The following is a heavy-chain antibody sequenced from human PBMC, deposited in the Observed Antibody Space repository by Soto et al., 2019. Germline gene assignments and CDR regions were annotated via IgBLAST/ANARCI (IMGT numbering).Heavy chain of an antibody. CDR1: GLTLSHAW. Sequence: EVQLVESGGGFVEPGGSLRLSCVGSGLTLSHAWMTLVRQAPGKGLECVGRIKTKGEGVTMDYAAPVKGRFSVSRDDSENTFYLHMSRLHRADTAMYYWGADLRVVRKNWGFDYWGQGTLVTVSS. V-gene: IGHV3-15*07. D-gene: IGHD7-27*01. CDR2: IKTKGEGVTM. CDR3: GADLRVVRKNWGFDY. J-gene: IGHJ4*02.